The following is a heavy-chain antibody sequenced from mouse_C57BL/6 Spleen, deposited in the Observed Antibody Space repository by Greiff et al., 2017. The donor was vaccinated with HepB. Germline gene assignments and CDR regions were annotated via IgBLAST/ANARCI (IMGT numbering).Heavy chain of an antibody. CDR2: INPSTGGT. Sequence: VQLKQSGPELVKPGASVKISCKASGYSFTGYYMNWVKQSPEKSLEWIGEINPSTGGTTYNQKFKAKATLTVDKSSSTAYMQLKSLTSEDSAVYYCARFTTVGGWYFDVWGTGTTVTVSS. J-gene: IGHJ1*03. V-gene: IGHV1-42*01. D-gene: IGHD1-1*01. CDR3: ARFTTVGGWYFDV. CDR1: GYSFTGYY.